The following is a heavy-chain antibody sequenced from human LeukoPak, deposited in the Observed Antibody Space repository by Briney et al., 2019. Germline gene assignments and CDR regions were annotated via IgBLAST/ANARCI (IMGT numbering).Heavy chain of an antibody. CDR2: ISQDVSHK. Sequence: GGSLRLSCAASGFTFSSYWLSWVRQAPGKGLQSVAYISQDVSHKYYVDSVKGRFTISRDNAKNSLHLEMNSLRAEDTALYYCARVGYNGWNFENWGQGTLVTVSS. CDR1: GFTFSSYW. J-gene: IGHJ4*02. V-gene: IGHV3-7*01. CDR3: ARVGYNGWNFEN. D-gene: IGHD5-12*01.